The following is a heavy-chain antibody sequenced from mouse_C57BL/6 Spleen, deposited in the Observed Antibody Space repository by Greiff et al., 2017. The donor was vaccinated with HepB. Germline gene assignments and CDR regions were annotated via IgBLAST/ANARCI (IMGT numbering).Heavy chain of an antibody. CDR3: ARIITTVVDPYYFDY. V-gene: IGHV1-81*01. Sequence: QVQLQQSGAELARPGASVKLSCKASGYTFTSYGISWVKQRTGQGLEWIGEIYPRSGNTYYNEKFKGKATLTADKSSSTAYIELRSLTSEDSAVYFCARIITTVVDPYYFDYWGQGTTLTVSS. D-gene: IGHD1-1*01. CDR2: IYPRSGNT. J-gene: IGHJ2*01. CDR1: GYTFTSYG.